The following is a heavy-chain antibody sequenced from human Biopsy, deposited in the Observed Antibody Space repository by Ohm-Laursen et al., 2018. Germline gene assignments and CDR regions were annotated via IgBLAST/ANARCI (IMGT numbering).Heavy chain of an antibody. CDR2: IWYDGSNK. D-gene: IGHD2-8*01. V-gene: IGHV3-33*06. CDR1: GFTFTSYA. Sequence: SLRLSCAASGFTFTSYAMHWVRQAPGQGLEWVAAIWYDGSNKNYADSVKGRFTISRDNTKNTLYLQMNSLRGEDTAVYYCAKCMTGGSNYYFHHCGQGTLVTVSS. CDR3: AKCMTGGSNYYFHH. J-gene: IGHJ4*02.